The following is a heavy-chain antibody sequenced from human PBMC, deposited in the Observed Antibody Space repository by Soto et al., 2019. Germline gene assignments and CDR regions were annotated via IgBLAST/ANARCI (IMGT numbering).Heavy chain of an antibody. CDR3: ARRLLLWALYYYYYYMDV. CDR1: GYTFTSYD. CDR2: MNPNSGNT. Sequence: QVQLVQSGAEVKKPGASVKVSCKASGYTFTSYDINWVRPATGQGLEWMGWMNPNSGNTGYAQKCQGRVTMTRNTSISTAYMVLSSLRSEDTAVYYCARRLLLWALYYYYYYMDVWGKGTTVTVSS. V-gene: IGHV1-8*01. D-gene: IGHD5-18*01. J-gene: IGHJ6*03.